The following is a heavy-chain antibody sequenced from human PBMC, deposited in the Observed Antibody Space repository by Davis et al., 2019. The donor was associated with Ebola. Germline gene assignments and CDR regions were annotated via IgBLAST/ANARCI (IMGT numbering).Heavy chain of an antibody. CDR2: INPGNHET. CDR3: ARLDYSGHYFDY. J-gene: IGHJ4*02. V-gene: IGHV1-3*01. CDR1: GYTFSYYK. Sequence: ASVKVSCKASGYTFSYYKIHWVRQAPGQRLEWMGWINPGNHETMYSERFQGRVTISSDTSATTIDVGLNSLTSEDTAVYFCARLDYSGHYFDYWGQGTLVTVSS. D-gene: IGHD4-11*01.